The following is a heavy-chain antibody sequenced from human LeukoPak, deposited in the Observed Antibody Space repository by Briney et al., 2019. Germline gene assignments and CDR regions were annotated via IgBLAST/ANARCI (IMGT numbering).Heavy chain of an antibody. J-gene: IGHJ6*03. CDR1: GYTFTDFG. Sequence: ASVKVSCKASGYTFTDFGISWLRQAPGQGLEWMGWISAYNGKREYVQKFQGRVTMTTDISTSTASMELGSLRSDDTAVYYCARDPNRWLDYYYMDVWGKGTTVTVSS. V-gene: IGHV1-18*01. D-gene: IGHD4-23*01. CDR2: ISAYNGKR. CDR3: ARDPNRWLDYYYMDV.